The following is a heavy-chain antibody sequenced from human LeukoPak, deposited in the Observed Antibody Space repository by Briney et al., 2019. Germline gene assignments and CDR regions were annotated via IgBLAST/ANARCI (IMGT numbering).Heavy chain of an antibody. V-gene: IGHV3-21*04. Sequence: TGGSLRLSCAASGFTFNTYSMNWVRQAPGKGLEWVSSISSSGSYIYYADSVKGRFTISRDNARNSLFLQMNSLRAGDTAVYYCARVSNPWGQGILVTVSS. CDR2: ISSSGSYI. CDR3: ARVSNP. J-gene: IGHJ5*02. CDR1: GFTFNTYS.